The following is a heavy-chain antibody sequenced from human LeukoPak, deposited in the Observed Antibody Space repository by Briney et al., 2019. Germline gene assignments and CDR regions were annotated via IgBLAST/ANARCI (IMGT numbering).Heavy chain of an antibody. J-gene: IGHJ3*02. Sequence: SETLSLTCTVSGGSISGYYWSWIRQSAGKGLEWIGRINTSGSTNYNPSLKSRVTMSLDTSNMHFSLRLSSVTAADTAVYYCARLSVPDVFGAFDIWGQGTMVTVSS. CDR3: ARLSVPDVFGAFDI. CDR1: GGSISGYY. CDR2: INTSGST. D-gene: IGHD2-2*01. V-gene: IGHV4-4*07.